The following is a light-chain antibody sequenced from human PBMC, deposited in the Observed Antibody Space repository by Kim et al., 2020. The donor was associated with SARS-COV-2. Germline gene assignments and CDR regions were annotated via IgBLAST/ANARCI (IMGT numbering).Light chain of an antibody. CDR3: QEYINGGT. V-gene: IGKV1-5*03. Sequence: AAEGERSMITCRASQTINGHVGWYQQKPGKVPKLLIYEASHLQGGVPSRFTGSGSGTEFTLTIDSLQHDDVATYYCQEYINGGTFGQGTKVDIK. CDR2: EAS. J-gene: IGKJ1*01. CDR1: QTINGH.